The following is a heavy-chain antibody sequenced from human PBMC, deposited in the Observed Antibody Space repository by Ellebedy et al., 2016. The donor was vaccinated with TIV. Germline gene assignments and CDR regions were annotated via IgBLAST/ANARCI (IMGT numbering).Heavy chain of an antibody. Sequence: GGSLRLSCAASRFTFSDYSMNWVRQAPGKGLEWVSSISSSSTFIYYADSVKGLFTISRDNAKNSLYLQMNSLRDEHTAVYYCATSPTLIIETVIHWYFDLWGRGTLVTVSS. V-gene: IGHV3-21*01. CDR2: ISSSSTFI. D-gene: IGHD2/OR15-2a*01. CDR3: ATSPTLIIETVIHWYFDL. CDR1: RFTFSDYS. J-gene: IGHJ2*01.